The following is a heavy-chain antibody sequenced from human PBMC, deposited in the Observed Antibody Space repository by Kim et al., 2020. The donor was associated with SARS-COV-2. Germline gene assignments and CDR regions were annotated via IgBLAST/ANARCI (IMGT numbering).Heavy chain of an antibody. CDR3: ATLPAVWGLSSQLTY. J-gene: IGHJ4*01. CDR2: FDPEDGET. CDR1: GYTLTELS. V-gene: IGHV1-24*01. Sequence: ASVKVSCKVSGYTLTELSMHWVRQAPGKGLEWMGGFDPEDGETIYAQKFQGRVTMTEDTSTDTAYMELSSLRSEDTAVYYCATLPAVWGLSSQLTYWGQEPWSPSPQ. D-gene: IGHD3-16*02.